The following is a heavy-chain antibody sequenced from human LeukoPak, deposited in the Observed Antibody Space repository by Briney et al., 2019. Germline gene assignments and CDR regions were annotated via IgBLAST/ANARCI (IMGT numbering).Heavy chain of an antibody. CDR1: RLTFNSYW. J-gene: IGHJ4*02. V-gene: IGHV3-7*01. CDR2: IKEDGNEI. CDR3: ATDRGWLRFDY. Sequence: GGSLRLSCAASRLTFNSYWMSWVRQAPGKGLEWVANIKEDGNEINYIDSVKGRFTISRDNAKNLLYLQMNSLRAEDTAVYYCATDRGWLRFDYWGQGTLVTVSS. D-gene: IGHD5-12*01.